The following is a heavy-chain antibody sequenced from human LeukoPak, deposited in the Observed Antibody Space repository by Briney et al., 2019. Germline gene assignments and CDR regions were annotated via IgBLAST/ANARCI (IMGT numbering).Heavy chain of an antibody. D-gene: IGHD3-22*01. CDR2: INHSGST. CDR1: GGSFSGYY. Sequence: SETLSLTCAVYGGSFSGYYWSWIRQPPGKGREWIGEINHSGSTNYNTSLKSRVTISVDTSKNQFSLKLSSVTAADTAVYYCARSGTYYYDSSGYYWGQGTLVTVPS. CDR3: ARSGTYYYDSSGYY. V-gene: IGHV4-34*01. J-gene: IGHJ4*02.